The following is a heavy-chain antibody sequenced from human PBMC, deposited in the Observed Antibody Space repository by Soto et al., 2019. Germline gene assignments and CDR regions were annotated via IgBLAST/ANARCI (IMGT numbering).Heavy chain of an antibody. Sequence: ASVKVSCKASGGTFSSYAISWVRQAPGQGLEWMGGIIPIFGTANYAQKFQGRIKITADESTSTAYMELSSLRSEDTAAYYCARNSGSSFDFDYWGQGTRVTVSS. V-gene: IGHV1-69*13. CDR3: ARNSGSSFDFDY. D-gene: IGHD6-6*01. CDR1: GGTFSSYA. J-gene: IGHJ4*02. CDR2: IIPIFGTA.